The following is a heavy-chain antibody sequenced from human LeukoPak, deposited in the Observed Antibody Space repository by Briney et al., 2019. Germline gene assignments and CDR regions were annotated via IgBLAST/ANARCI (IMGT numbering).Heavy chain of an antibody. CDR2: INHSGST. V-gene: IGHV4-34*01. Sequence: PLETLSLTCAVYGGSFSGYYWSWIRQPPGKGLEWIGEINHSGSTNYNPSLKSRVTISVDTSKNQFSLKLSSVTAADTAVYYCARDDILTTDAFDIWGQGTMVTVSS. CDR1: GGSFSGYY. J-gene: IGHJ3*02. D-gene: IGHD3-9*01. CDR3: ARDDILTTDAFDI.